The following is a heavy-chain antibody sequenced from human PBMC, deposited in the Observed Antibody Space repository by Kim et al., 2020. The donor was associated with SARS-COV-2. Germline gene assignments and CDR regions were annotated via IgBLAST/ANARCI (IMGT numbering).Heavy chain of an antibody. CDR3: ARPPISYCSGGSCYSDYYYYGMDV. CDR2: IIPIFGTA. V-gene: IGHV1-69*13. J-gene: IGHJ6*02. D-gene: IGHD2-15*01. Sequence: SVKVSCKASGGTFSSYAISWVRQAPGQGLEWMGGIIPIFGTANYAQKFQGRVTITADESTSTAYMELSSLRSEDTAVYYCARPPISYCSGGSCYSDYYYYGMDVWGQGTTVTVSS. CDR1: GGTFSSYA.